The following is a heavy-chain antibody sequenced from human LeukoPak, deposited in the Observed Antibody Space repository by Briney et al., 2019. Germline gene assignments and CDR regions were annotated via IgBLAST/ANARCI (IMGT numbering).Heavy chain of an antibody. J-gene: IGHJ3*02. D-gene: IGHD2-15*01. V-gene: IGHV4-34*01. CDR1: GGSFSGYY. Sequence: SETLSLTCAVYGGSFSGYYWSWIRQPPGKGLEWTGEINHSGSTNYNPSLKSRVTISVDTSKNQFSLKLSSVTAADTAVYYCARALVVVVAAHAFDIWGQGTMVTVSS. CDR2: INHSGST. CDR3: ARALVVVVAAHAFDI.